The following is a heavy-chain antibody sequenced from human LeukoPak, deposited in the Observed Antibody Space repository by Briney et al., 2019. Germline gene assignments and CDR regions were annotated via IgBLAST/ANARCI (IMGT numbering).Heavy chain of an antibody. D-gene: IGHD2-8*01. J-gene: IGHJ4*02. V-gene: IGHV4-39*01. CDR1: GGSISSSSYY. CDR3: ARWVYAIGGYYFDY. CDR2: IYYSGST. Sequence: KPSETLSLTCTVSGGSISSSSYYWGWIRQPPGKGLEWIGSIYYSGSTYYNPSLKSRVTISVDTSKNQFSLKLSSVTAADTAVYYCARWVYAIGGYYFDYWGQGTLVTVSS.